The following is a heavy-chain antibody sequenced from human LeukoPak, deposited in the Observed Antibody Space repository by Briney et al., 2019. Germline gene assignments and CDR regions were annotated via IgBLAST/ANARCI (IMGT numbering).Heavy chain of an antibody. D-gene: IGHD3-22*01. CDR1: GYTFTSYY. V-gene: IGHV1-46*01. CDR2: INPSGGST. CDR3: AREYYYDSSGFRLFDP. J-gene: IGHJ5*02. Sequence: GASVKVSCKASGYTFTSYYMHWVRQAPGQGLEGMGIINPSGGSTSYAQKFQGRVTMTRDTSTSTVYMELSSLRSEDTAVYYCAREYYYDSSGFRLFDPWGQGTLVTVSS.